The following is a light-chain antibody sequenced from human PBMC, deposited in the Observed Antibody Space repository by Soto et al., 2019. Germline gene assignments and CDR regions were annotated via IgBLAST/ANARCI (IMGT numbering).Light chain of an antibody. CDR2: GAS. V-gene: IGKV3-20*01. Sequence: EIVMTQSPGTLSLSPGERATLSCRASQSVTSSYLAWWQQKPGQAPRLLIYGASSRATGIPDRFSGSGSGTDFTLTISRLEAGDFSVYFCQQYGSSPTKFGQGTKVEIK. CDR3: QQYGSSPTK. CDR1: QSVTSSY. J-gene: IGKJ1*01.